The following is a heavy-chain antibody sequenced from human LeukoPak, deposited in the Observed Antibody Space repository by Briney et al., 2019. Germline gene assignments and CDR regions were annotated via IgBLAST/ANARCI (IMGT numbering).Heavy chain of an antibody. CDR1: GFTFSSYA. V-gene: IGHV3-30*04. CDR3: ARGPRVGAAGFVYYHYIDV. CDR2: ISYDGSNK. D-gene: IGHD1-26*01. Sequence: GGSLRLSCAASGFTFSSYAMHWVRQAPGKGLEWVAVISYDGSNKYYADSVKGRFTISRDISKNTLYLQMNSLRPEDTAVYYCARGPRVGAAGFVYYHYIDVWGKGTTVTVSS. J-gene: IGHJ6*03.